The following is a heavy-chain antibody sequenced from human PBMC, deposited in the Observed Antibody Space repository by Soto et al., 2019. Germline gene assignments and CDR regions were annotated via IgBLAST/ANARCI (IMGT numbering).Heavy chain of an antibody. V-gene: IGHV3-9*01. CDR3: AKGMVAVTGNWFDP. D-gene: IGHD2-21*02. J-gene: IGHJ5*02. CDR1: GFTFDDYA. Sequence: EVQLVESGGGLVQPGRSLRLSCAASGFTFDDYAMNWVRQAPGKGLEWVSGISWNSGSIGYADSVKGRFTISRDNDKNSLYLQMNSLRAEDTALYYCAKGMVAVTGNWFDPWGQGTLVTVSS. CDR2: ISWNSGSI.